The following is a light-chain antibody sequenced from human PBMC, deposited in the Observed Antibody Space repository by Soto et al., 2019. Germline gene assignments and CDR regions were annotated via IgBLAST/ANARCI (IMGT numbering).Light chain of an antibody. CDR3: AAWDDSLTGPV. Sequence: QSVLTQPPSVSAAPRQRVTISCSGSSSNIGNNAVNGYQQLPGKAPKLLIHFDDRVASGVSDRFSGSKSGISASLAISGLQSEDEADYYCAAWDDSLTGPVFGGGTKLTVL. CDR2: FDD. CDR1: SSNIGNNA. V-gene: IGLV1-36*01. J-gene: IGLJ3*02.